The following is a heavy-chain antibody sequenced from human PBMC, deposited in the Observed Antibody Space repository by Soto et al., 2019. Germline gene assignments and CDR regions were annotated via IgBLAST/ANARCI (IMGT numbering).Heavy chain of an antibody. V-gene: IGHV5-51*01. CDR2: INPGDFDT. CDR1: GYIFTTYW. J-gene: IGHJ6*02. CDR3: ARHEQFYYAYYGMDV. Sequence: GESLKISYKASGYIFTTYWVAWVRQMPGKGLELMGIINPGDFDTRYSPSFQGQVTISADRSTNTAFLQWSSLKASDSAMYYCARHEQFYYAYYGMDVWCQGTTGTVFS. D-gene: IGHD6-19*01.